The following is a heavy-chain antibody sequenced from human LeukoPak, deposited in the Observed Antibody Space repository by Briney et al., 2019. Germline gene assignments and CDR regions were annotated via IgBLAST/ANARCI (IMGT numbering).Heavy chain of an antibody. CDR2: ISGSGGST. Sequence: PGGSLRLSCAASEFTFSSYAMTWVRQAPGKGLEWVSAISGSGGSTYYADSVKGRFTISRDNSKNTLFLQMNSLRAEDTAVYYCAKAHDYSSTWANDAFDIWGQGTMVTVSS. V-gene: IGHV3-23*01. D-gene: IGHD4-11*01. J-gene: IGHJ3*02. CDR3: AKAHDYSSTWANDAFDI. CDR1: EFTFSSYA.